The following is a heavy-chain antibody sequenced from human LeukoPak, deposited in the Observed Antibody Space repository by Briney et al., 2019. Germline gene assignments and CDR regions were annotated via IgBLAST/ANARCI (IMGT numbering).Heavy chain of an antibody. CDR1: GGSISSYY. J-gene: IGHJ4*02. Sequence: SETLSLTCTVSGGSISSYYWSWIRQSPGKGLECIGYIHYTGSTNYNPSLKSRVTISIDASKNQFSLKLRSVTAADTAVYYCARDDAREVDYWGQGTLVTVSS. V-gene: IGHV4-59*01. CDR3: ARDDAREVDY. CDR2: IHYTGST.